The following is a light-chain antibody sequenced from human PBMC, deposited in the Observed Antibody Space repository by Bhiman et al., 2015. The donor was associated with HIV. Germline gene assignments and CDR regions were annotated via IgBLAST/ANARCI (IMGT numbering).Light chain of an antibody. CDR1: SSDVGAYNS. V-gene: IGLV2-8*01. CDR2: EVT. Sequence: QSALTQPPSASGSPGQSVTISCTGTSSDVGAYNSVSWYQHHPGKAPKLLIYEVTKRPSGVPDRFSGSKSGNTASLTISGLQPEDEAEYHCSSYTVSSPSVIFGGGTKLTVL. CDR3: SSYTVSSPSVI. J-gene: IGLJ2*01.